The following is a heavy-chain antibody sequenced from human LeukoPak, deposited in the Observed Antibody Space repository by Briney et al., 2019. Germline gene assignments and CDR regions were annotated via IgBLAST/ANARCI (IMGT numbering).Heavy chain of an antibody. V-gene: IGHV3-30*02. D-gene: IGHD6-13*01. Sequence: GGSLRLSCAASGFTFSSYGMHWVRQAPGKGLEWVAFIRYDGGNKYYADSVKGRFTISRDNSKNTLYLQMNSLRAEDTAVYYCARVLYSSSLGFDPWGQGTLVTVSS. J-gene: IGHJ5*02. CDR1: GFTFSSYG. CDR3: ARVLYSSSLGFDP. CDR2: IRYDGGNK.